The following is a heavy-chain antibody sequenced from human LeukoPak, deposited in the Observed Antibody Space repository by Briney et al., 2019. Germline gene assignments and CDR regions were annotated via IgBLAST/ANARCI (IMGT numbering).Heavy chain of an antibody. J-gene: IGHJ6*03. Sequence: KPSETLSLTCAVSGYSISSGYYWGWIRQSPGKGLEWIGSIYHSGITYHNPSLKSRVNISVDTSKNQSSLKLTSVTAAGTALYYCARVVDYYYYYMDVWGKGTTVTVS. CDR1: GYSISSGYY. CDR3: ARVVDYYYYYMDV. CDR2: IYHSGIT. V-gene: IGHV4-38-2*01.